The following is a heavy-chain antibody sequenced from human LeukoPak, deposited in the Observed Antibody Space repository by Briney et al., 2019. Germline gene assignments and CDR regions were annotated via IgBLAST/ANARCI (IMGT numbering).Heavy chain of an antibody. CDR3: ARVPKYFDL. V-gene: IGHV4-59*12. CDR2: VHFSGTT. Sequence: PSETLSLTCTVSGGSITGYYWSWIRQPPGRGLEWIGYVHFSGTTSFNPSLKSRVTISVDTSKNQFSLKLSSVTAADTAVYYCARVPKYFDLWGRGTLVTVSS. CDR1: GGSITGYY. J-gene: IGHJ2*01.